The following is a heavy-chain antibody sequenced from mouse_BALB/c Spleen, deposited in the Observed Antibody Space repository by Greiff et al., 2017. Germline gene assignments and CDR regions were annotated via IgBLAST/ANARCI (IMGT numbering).Heavy chain of an antibody. V-gene: IGHV5-6*01. D-gene: IGHD2-1*01. CDR2: ISSGGSYT. Sequence: EVKLVESGGDLVKPGGSLKLSCAASGFTFSSYGMSWVRQTPDKRLEWVATISSGGSYTYYPDSVKGRFTISRDNAKNTLYLQMSSLKSEDTAMYYCARISGKGRYADYWGQGTTHTVSS. CDR1: GFTFSSYG. CDR3: ARISGKGRYADY. J-gene: IGHJ2*01.